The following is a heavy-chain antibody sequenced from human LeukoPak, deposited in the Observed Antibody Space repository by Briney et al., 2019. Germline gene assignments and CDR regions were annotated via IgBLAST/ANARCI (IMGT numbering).Heavy chain of an antibody. J-gene: IGHJ4*02. V-gene: IGHV4-34*01. CDR2: INDRGRT. Sequence: PSETLSLTCAVPGGSFSGYHWNWIRQSPGKGLEWIGEINDRGRTNYNPSLKSRVTLSVDTSNKQFSLKLSAVTAADTAVYYCARDPTTVITLPYYFDFWGQGTLVTVSS. D-gene: IGHD4-17*01. CDR1: GGSFSGYH. CDR3: ARDPTTVITLPYYFDF.